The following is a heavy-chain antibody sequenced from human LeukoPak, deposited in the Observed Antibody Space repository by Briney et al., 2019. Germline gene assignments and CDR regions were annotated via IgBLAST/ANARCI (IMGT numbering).Heavy chain of an antibody. Sequence: SETLSLTCAVYGVSFSGYYWSWIRQPSGKGLEWIGEINHSGSTNYNPSLKSRVTISVDTSKNQFSLKLSSVTAADTAVYYCARGPTVTDYWGQGTLVTVSS. D-gene: IGHD4-17*01. CDR2: INHSGST. CDR3: ARGPTVTDY. CDR1: GVSFSGYY. J-gene: IGHJ4*02. V-gene: IGHV4-34*01.